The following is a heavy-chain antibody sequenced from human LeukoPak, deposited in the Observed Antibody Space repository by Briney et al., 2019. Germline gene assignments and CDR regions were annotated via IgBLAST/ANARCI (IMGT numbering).Heavy chain of an antibody. CDR3: AKGVKVPLLRYFSYYMDV. Sequence: GGSLRLSCAASGFTFSSYEMNWVRQAPGKGLEWVSSISSSSSYIYYADSVKGRFTISRDNAKNSLYLQMNSLRAEDTAVYYCAKGVKVPLLRYFSYYMDVWGKGTTVTISS. J-gene: IGHJ6*03. D-gene: IGHD3-9*01. CDR2: ISSSSSYI. CDR1: GFTFSSYE. V-gene: IGHV3-21*01.